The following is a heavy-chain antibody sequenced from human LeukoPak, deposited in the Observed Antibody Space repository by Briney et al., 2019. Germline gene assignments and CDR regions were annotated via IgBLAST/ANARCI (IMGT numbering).Heavy chain of an antibody. V-gene: IGHV3-7*01. D-gene: IGHD3-10*01. CDR1: GFTFSSYW. CDR3: VRIIRGAPLVY. J-gene: IGHJ4*02. Sequence: PGGSLRLSCAASGFTFSSYWTSWVRQAPGKGLEWVAIIKQDGGQKYYVDSVKGRFNISRDNAKNSLYLQMNSLRAEDTAVYYCVRIIRGAPLVYWGQGTLVTVSS. CDR2: IKQDGGQK.